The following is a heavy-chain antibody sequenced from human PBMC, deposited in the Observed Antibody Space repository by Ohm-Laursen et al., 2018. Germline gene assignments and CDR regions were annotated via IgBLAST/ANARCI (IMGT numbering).Heavy chain of an antibody. CDR1: GGTSSTYA. D-gene: IGHD2-15*01. CDR2: IIPILGIA. CDR3: ARPVVVAADAFDI. J-gene: IGHJ3*02. Sequence: SSVKVSCNASGGTSSTYAISWVRQAPGQGLEWMGRIIPILGIANHAQTFQGRVTITADKSTSTAYMELSSLRSEDTAVYYCARPVVVAADAFDIWGQGTMVTVSS. V-gene: IGHV1-69*04.